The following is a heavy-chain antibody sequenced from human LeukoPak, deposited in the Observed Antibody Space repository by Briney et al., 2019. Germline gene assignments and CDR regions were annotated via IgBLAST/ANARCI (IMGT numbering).Heavy chain of an antibody. CDR2: IYSGDST. V-gene: IGHV3-66*01. Sequence: GGSLRLSCAASGFTVSSNYMSWVRQAPGKGLEWVSVIYSGDSTYYADSVKGRFTISRDNSKNTLYLQMNSLRAEDTAVYYCARVPSGDAFDIWGQGTMVTVSS. CDR1: GFTVSSNY. D-gene: IGHD2-2*01. J-gene: IGHJ3*02. CDR3: ARVPSGDAFDI.